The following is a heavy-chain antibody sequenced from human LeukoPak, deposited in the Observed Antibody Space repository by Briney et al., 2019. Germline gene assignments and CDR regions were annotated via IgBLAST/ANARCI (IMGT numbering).Heavy chain of an antibody. Sequence: SETLSLTCTVFGGSVTGYYLNWVRQPPGKGLEWIGHICKIGTTNYNPSLKSRLTISADTSKNQFSLKLRSVTAADTAVYYCVIGVGWQPDYWGQGALVTVSS. CDR3: VIGVGWQPDY. CDR1: GGSVTGYY. J-gene: IGHJ4*02. V-gene: IGHV4-59*02. CDR2: ICKIGTT. D-gene: IGHD2-15*01.